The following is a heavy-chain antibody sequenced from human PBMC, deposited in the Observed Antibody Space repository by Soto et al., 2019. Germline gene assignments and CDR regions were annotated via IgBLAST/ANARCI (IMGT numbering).Heavy chain of an antibody. CDR3: ASHPFGDTGFDP. D-gene: IGHD4-17*01. V-gene: IGHV4-31*03. J-gene: IGHJ5*02. CDR2: IDDSGNT. CDR1: GGSISSGAYY. Sequence: QVQLQESGPGLVKPSQTLSLTCTVSGGSISSGAYYWSWIRQHPVRGLECIGHIDDSGNTYYSPSLKSRVSISADSSKNHFSRKLTSVSAADTAVYYCASHPFGDTGFDPWGQGTLVTVSS.